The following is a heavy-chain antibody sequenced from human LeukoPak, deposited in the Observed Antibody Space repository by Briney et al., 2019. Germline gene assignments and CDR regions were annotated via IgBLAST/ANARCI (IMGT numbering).Heavy chain of an antibody. Sequence: PGRSLRLSCVVSGFIFSSFGMHWVRQAPGKGLEWVAFISYDGSNKYHADSVQGRFTISRDNSRNTVYLQMNGLRDEDTAIYYCAKDRGFSYASGSSELDYWGQGTPVTVSS. CDR2: ISYDGSNK. J-gene: IGHJ4*02. D-gene: IGHD3-10*01. CDR3: AKDRGFSYASGSSELDY. V-gene: IGHV3-30*18. CDR1: GFIFSSFG.